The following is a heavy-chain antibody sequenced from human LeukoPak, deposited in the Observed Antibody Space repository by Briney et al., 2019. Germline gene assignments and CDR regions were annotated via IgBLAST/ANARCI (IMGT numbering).Heavy chain of an antibody. Sequence: PSETLSLTCTVSGGSINSYYWSWIRQPAGKGLKWSVSFYTSGRTNYNPSLKSRVTMSVDTPKNQFSLKLSSVSAADTAVYYCARVGIGAAANYGMDVWGQGTTVTVSS. D-gene: IGHD6-13*01. J-gene: IGHJ6*02. CDR3: ARVGIGAAANYGMDV. CDR2: FYTSGRT. CDR1: GGSINSYY. V-gene: IGHV4-4*07.